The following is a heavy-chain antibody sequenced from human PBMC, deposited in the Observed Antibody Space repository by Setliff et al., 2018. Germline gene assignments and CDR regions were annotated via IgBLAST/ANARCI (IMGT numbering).Heavy chain of an antibody. Sequence: PGGSLRLSCGASGFIFSNFGMHWVRQAPGKGLEWVAAVSFDGRNKYYEDSVKGRYTISRDDSKNTLYLQMNSLRPEDTAVYYCAKDREAWVYYYGMDVWGQGTTVTVSS. CDR1: GFIFSNFG. J-gene: IGHJ6*02. CDR3: AKDREAWVYYYGMDV. D-gene: IGHD7-27*01. CDR2: VSFDGRNK. V-gene: IGHV3-30*18.